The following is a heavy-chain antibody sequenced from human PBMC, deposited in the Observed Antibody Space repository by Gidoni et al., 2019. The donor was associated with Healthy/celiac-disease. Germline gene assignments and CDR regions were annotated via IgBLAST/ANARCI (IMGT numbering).Heavy chain of an antibody. D-gene: IGHD3-10*01. Sequence: SRERGTTISRDNSKNTLYLQMNSLRAEDTAVYYCAKCENGYGSGSYYRSYYFDYWGQGTLVTVSS. CDR3: AKCENGYGSGSYYRSYYFDY. J-gene: IGHJ4*02. V-gene: IGHV3-23*01.